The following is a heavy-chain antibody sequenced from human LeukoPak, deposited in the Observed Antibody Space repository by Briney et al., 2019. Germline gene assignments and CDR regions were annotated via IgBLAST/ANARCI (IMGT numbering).Heavy chain of an antibody. Sequence: ASVKVSCKASGYTFTGYYMHWVRQAPGQGVEWMGWINPNSGGTNYAQKFQGRVTMTRDTSISTAYMELSRLRSDDTAVYYCARSNYYGSGRYWYFDLWGRGTLVTVSS. CDR3: ARSNYYGSGRYWYFDL. CDR1: GYTFTGYY. J-gene: IGHJ2*01. D-gene: IGHD3-10*01. CDR2: INPNSGGT. V-gene: IGHV1-2*02.